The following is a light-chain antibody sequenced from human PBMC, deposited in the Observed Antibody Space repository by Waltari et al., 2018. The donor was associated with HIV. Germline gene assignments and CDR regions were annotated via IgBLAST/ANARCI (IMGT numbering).Light chain of an antibody. Sequence: AIQLTQSPSSLSASVGDRVTIICRASEDISGSLAWYQQKPGKPPSLLIHDASILESGVPSKFSGSGAGADFALTIISLQPEDFATYYCQQFKTYPLTFGGGTKVEIK. J-gene: IGKJ4*01. CDR1: EDISGS. V-gene: IGKV1-13*02. CDR3: QQFKTYPLT. CDR2: DAS.